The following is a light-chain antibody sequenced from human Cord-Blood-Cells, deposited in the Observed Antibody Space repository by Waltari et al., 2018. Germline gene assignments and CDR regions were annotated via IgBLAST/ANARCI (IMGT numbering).Light chain of an antibody. Sequence: DIQMNQSPSSLSASVGDRVTITCQASQDISNYLNWYQQKQGKAPKLLIYDASNLETGVPSRFSGSGSGTDFTFTISSLQPEDIATYYCQQYDNLFTFGPGTKVDIK. CDR2: DAS. CDR1: QDISNY. V-gene: IGKV1-33*01. J-gene: IGKJ3*01. CDR3: QQYDNLFT.